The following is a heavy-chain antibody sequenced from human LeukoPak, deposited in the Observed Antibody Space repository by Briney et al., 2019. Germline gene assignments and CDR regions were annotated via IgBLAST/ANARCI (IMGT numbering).Heavy chain of an antibody. CDR3: ARGARGSDQVVVPAGAPDY. CDR2: INPNSGGT. D-gene: IGHD2-2*01. J-gene: IGHJ4*02. V-gene: IGHV1-2*02. Sequence: ASVKVSCKASGYTFTGYYMHWVRQAPGQGLEWMGWINPNSGGTNYAQKFQGRVTMTRDTSISTAYMELSRLRSDDTAVYYCARGARGSDQVVVPAGAPDYWGQGTLVTVSS. CDR1: GYTFTGYY.